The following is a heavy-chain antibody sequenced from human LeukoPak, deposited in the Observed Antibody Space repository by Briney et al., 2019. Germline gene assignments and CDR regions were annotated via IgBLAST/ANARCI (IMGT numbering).Heavy chain of an antibody. CDR1: GFTFSTYA. V-gene: IGHV3-23*01. CDR2: ITTSGVAS. D-gene: IGHD3-3*01. J-gene: IGHJ4*02. Sequence: PGGSLRLSCAASGFTFSTYAMNWVRQAPGKGLEWLSSITTSGVASNYADSVKGRFTISRDNSKNTLYLQMNSLRAEDTAVYYCAKIHRGRVNYDFWVYWGQGTLVTVSS. CDR3: AKIHRGRVNYDFWVY.